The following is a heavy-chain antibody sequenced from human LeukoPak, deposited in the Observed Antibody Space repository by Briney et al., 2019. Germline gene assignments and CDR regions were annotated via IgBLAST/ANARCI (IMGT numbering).Heavy chain of an antibody. CDR1: GGSFSGYY. CDR2: INHSGST. Sequence: SSETLSLTCAVYGGSFSGYYWSWICQPPGKGLEWIGEINHSGSTNYNPSLKSRVTISVDTSKNQFSLKLSPVTAADTAVYYCARGRSSSWYGGRDYWGQGTLVTVSS. D-gene: IGHD6-13*01. CDR3: ARGRSSSWYGGRDY. J-gene: IGHJ4*02. V-gene: IGHV4-34*01.